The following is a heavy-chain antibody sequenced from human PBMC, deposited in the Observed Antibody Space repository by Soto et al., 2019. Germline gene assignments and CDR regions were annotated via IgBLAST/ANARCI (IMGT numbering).Heavy chain of an antibody. CDR1: GGSISSGDYY. Sequence: PSETLSLTCTVSGGSISSGDYYWSWIRQPPGKGLEWIGYIYYSGSTYYNPSLKSRVTISVDTSKNQFSLKLSSVTAADTAVYYCDRVPNEEHFDYWGQGTLVTVSS. D-gene: IGHD1-1*01. V-gene: IGHV4-30-4*01. CDR2: IYYSGST. CDR3: DRVPNEEHFDY. J-gene: IGHJ4*02.